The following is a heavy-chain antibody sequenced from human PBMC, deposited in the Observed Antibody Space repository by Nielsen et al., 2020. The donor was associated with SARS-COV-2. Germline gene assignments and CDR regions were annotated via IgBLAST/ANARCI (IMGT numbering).Heavy chain of an antibody. CDR2: INHSGST. D-gene: IGHD6-13*01. CDR3: ARAEEDSSSWYWGYYYGMDA. J-gene: IGHJ6*02. V-gene: IGHV4-34*01. Sequence: WIRQPPGKGLEWIGEINHSGSTNYNPSLKSRVTISVDTSKNQFSLKLSSVTAADTAVYYCARAEEDSSSWYWGYYYGMDAWGQGTTVTVSS.